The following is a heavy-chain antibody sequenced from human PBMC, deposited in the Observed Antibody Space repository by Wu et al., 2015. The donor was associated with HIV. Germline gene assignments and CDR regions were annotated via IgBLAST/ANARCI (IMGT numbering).Heavy chain of an antibody. CDR1: GYTFSNYD. J-gene: IGHJ4*02. CDR2: MNPNSGNT. CDR3: AFTGYSSSWYLGPMGALDY. Sequence: QVQLVQSGAEVKKPGASVKVSCKASGYTFSNYDINWVRQATGQGLEWMGWMNPNSGNTGYAQQFQGRVTMTRNTSISAAYMELSSLRSEDSAVYYCAFTGYSSSWYLGPMGALDYWGQGTLVTVSS. D-gene: IGHD6-13*01. V-gene: IGHV1-8*01.